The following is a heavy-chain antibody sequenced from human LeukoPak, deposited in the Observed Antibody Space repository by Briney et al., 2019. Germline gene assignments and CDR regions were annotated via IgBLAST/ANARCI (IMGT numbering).Heavy chain of an antibody. CDR1: GGSISSYY. CDR3: ARGENGDHFDY. V-gene: IGHV4-4*07. Sequence: SETLSLTCTVSGGSISSYYWSWIRQPAGKGLEWIGRIYSGSTNYNPSLKSRVTVSVDTSKNQFSLNLNSVTAADTAVYYCARGENGDHFDYWGQGTLVTVSS. CDR2: IYSGST. J-gene: IGHJ4*02. D-gene: IGHD4-17*01.